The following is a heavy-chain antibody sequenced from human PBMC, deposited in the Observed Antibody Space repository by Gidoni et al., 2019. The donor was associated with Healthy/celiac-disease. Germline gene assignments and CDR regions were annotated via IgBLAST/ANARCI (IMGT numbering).Heavy chain of an antibody. V-gene: IGHV3-21*01. CDR2: ISSSSSYI. J-gene: IGHJ4*02. D-gene: IGHD3-22*01. CDR3: AGHYDSSGYSRGAFDY. Sequence: EVQLVESGGGLVKPGGSLRLSCAASGFTFSTYSMNWVRQAPGKGLEWVSSISSSSSYIYYADSVKGRFTISRDNAKNSLYLQMNSLRAEDTAVYYCAGHYDSSGYSRGAFDYWGQGTLVTVSS. CDR1: GFTFSTYS.